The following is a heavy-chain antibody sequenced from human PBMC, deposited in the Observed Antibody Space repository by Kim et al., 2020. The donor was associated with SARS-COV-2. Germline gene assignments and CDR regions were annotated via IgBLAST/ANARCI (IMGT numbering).Heavy chain of an antibody. V-gene: IGHV3-11*04. J-gene: IGHJ4*02. D-gene: IGHD2-15*01. Sequence: DYVKSRFTIARNNDKNSLYLQMNSLRAEDTAVYYCARDPGGGSCYDYWGQGTLVTVSS. CDR3: ARDPGGGSCYDY.